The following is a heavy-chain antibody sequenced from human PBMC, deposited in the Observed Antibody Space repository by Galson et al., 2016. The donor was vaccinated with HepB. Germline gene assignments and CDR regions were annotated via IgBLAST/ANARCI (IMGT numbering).Heavy chain of an antibody. V-gene: IGHV6-1*01. D-gene: IGHD3-10*01. Sequence: CAISGDSVCNNAAAWVWIRQSPSRGVEWLGRTFYRSTWENHYAGSVKNRITISPDTSRNQFSLHLNSVTPEDTAVYYCARAVMLGRGMAVWGQGTTVTVSS. CDR2: TFYRSTWEN. CDR1: GDSVCNNAAA. CDR3: ARAVMLGRGMAV. J-gene: IGHJ6*02.